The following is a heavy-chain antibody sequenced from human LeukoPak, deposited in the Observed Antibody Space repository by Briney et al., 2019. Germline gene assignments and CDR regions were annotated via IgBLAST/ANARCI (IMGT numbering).Heavy chain of an antibody. V-gene: IGHV3-23*01. CDR2: ISGSGGST. J-gene: IGHJ6*04. D-gene: IGHD3-10*02. Sequence: PSETLSLTCTVSGGSISSSYYWGWIRQPPGKGLEWVSAISGSGGSTYYADSVKGRLTISRDNSKNTLYLQMNSLRAEDTAVYYCAELGITMIGGVWGKGTTVTISS. CDR3: AELGITMIGGV. CDR1: GGSISSSYY.